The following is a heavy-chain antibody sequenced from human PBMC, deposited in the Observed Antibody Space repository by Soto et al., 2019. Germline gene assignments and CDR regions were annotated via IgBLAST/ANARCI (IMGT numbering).Heavy chain of an antibody. Sequence: SETLSLTCRVSGGSINNYEYYWTWIRQPPGEGLEWIGRMYTSGSTNYNPSLKSRVTMSVDTSKNQLSLKLSSVTAADTAMYFCAGAQAYYYDGVDVWGQGTTVTVSS. CDR1: GGSINNYEYY. CDR3: AGAQAYYYDGVDV. CDR2: MYTSGST. J-gene: IGHJ6*02. V-gene: IGHV4-4*07.